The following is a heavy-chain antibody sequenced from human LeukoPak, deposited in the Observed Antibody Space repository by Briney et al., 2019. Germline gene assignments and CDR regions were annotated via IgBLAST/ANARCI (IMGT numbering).Heavy chain of an antibody. CDR1: GGSIRSNNHY. Sequence: PSETLSLTCAVSGGSIRSNNHYWGWIRQPPGKGLEWIGNIYFNGNIAYNPSLQSRVTISVDTSKNQFSLRLNSVTSADTAMYYCARVELIVALPTSFDPWGQGTLVTVSP. D-gene: IGHD5-12*01. CDR3: ARVELIVALPTSFDP. J-gene: IGHJ5*02. V-gene: IGHV4-39*07. CDR2: IYFNGNI.